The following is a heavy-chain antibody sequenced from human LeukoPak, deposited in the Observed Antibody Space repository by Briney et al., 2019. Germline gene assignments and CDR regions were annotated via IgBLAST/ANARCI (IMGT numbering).Heavy chain of an antibody. Sequence: SETLSLTCTVSGGSISSYYWSWIRQPPGKGLEWIGDIYYSGSTNYNPSLKSRVTISVDTSKNQFSLKLSSVTAADTAVYYCARASSWYPYAFDIWGQGTMVTVSS. CDR2: IYYSGST. CDR3: ARASSWYPYAFDI. CDR1: GGSISSYY. V-gene: IGHV4-59*01. J-gene: IGHJ3*02. D-gene: IGHD6-13*01.